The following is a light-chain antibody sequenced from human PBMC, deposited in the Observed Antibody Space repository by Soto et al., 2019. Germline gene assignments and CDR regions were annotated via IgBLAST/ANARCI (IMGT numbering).Light chain of an antibody. V-gene: IGLV2-14*03. CDR1: SSDVGGYNY. CDR3: CSYTSSSTFV. Sequence: QSALTQPASVSGSPGQSITISCTGTSSDVGGYNYVSWYQQHPARAPKLMIYDVNNRPSGVSNRFSGSKSGNTASLTISGRQAEDEADYYCCSYTSSSTFVFGTGTKLTVL. CDR2: DVN. J-gene: IGLJ1*01.